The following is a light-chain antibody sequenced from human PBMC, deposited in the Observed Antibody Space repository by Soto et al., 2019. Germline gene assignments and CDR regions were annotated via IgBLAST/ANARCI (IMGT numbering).Light chain of an antibody. CDR2: GAS. CDR3: QQYNTWPPT. CDR1: QSVSSN. V-gene: IGKV3-15*01. Sequence: EIVMTQSPATVSVSPGERVTLSCRASQSVSSNLAWYQQKPGQAPRLLISGASTRATGVPARFSGSGPGTEFTLTISSLQAEDFAICYCQQYNTWPPTFGQGTKVEI. J-gene: IGKJ1*01.